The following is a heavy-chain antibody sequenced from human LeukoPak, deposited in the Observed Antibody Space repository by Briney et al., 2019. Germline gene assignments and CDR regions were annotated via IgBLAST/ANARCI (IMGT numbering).Heavy chain of an antibody. D-gene: IGHD3-10*01. CDR1: GFTFDDYA. CDR3: ARDEPGYGEFLLY. J-gene: IGHJ4*02. Sequence: GGSLRLSCAASGFTFDDYAMHWVRQAPGKGLEWVSLISWDGGSTYYADSVKGRFTISRDNSKNSLYLQMNSLRAEDTAVYYCARDEPGYGEFLLYWGQGTLVTVSS. V-gene: IGHV3-43D*03. CDR2: ISWDGGST.